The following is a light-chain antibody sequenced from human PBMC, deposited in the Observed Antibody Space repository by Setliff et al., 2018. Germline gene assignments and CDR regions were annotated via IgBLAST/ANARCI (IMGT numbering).Light chain of an antibody. CDR1: SSDVGGYNY. Sequence: ALAQPASVSGSPGQSITISCIGTSSDVGGYNYVSWYQQHPGKAPKLMIYDVSNRPSGVSNRFSGSKSGNTASLTISGLQAEDEADYYCSSYTSSSTYVFGTGTKVTVL. CDR2: DVS. V-gene: IGLV2-14*03. J-gene: IGLJ1*01. CDR3: SSYTSSSTYV.